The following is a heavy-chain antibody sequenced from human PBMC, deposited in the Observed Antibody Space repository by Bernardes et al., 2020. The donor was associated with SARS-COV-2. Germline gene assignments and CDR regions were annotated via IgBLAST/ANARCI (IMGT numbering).Heavy chain of an antibody. V-gene: IGHV3-74*01. CDR3: ARDPYYDFWSGYYQSPENQFDY. J-gene: IGHJ4*02. CDR1: GFTFSSFW. Sequence: GGSLRLSCAASGFTFSSFWMHWVRQAPGKGLVWVSRIKSDGSSTSYADSVKGRFTISRDNAKNTLYLQMNSLRAEDTAVYYCARDPYYDFWSGYYQSPENQFDYWGQGTLVTVSS. D-gene: IGHD3-3*01. CDR2: IKSDGSST.